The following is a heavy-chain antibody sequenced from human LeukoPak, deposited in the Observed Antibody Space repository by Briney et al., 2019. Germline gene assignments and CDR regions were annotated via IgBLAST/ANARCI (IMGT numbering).Heavy chain of an antibody. V-gene: IGHV4-38-2*02. Sequence: SETLSLTCTVSGYSISSGYHWGWIRQPPGKGLEWIGSIYHSGSTYYNPSLKSRVTISVDTSKNQFSLKLRSVTAADTAVYYCARAPGITFFDYWGQGTLVTGSS. CDR2: IYHSGST. CDR1: GYSISSGYH. D-gene: IGHD1-7*01. J-gene: IGHJ4*02. CDR3: ARAPGITFFDY.